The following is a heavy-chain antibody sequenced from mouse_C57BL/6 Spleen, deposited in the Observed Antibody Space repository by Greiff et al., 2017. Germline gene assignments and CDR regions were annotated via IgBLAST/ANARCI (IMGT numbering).Heavy chain of an antibody. J-gene: IGHJ1*03. D-gene: IGHD1-1*01. Sequence: EVKVVESEGGLVQPGSSLKLSCTASGFTFSDYYMAWVRQVPEKGLEWVANINYDGSSTYYLDSLKSRFIISRDNAKNILYLQMSRLKSEDTATYYWARDARNYYGSSYWYFDVWGTGTTVTVSS. CDR2: INYDGSST. CDR3: ARDARNYYGSSYWYFDV. CDR1: GFTFSDYY. V-gene: IGHV5-16*01.